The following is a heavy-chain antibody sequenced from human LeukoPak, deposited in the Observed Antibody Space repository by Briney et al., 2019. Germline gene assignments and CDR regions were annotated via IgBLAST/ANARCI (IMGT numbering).Heavy chain of an antibody. J-gene: IGHJ6*02. CDR2: IKQDGSEK. Sequence: GGSLRLSCAASGFIFGSYWMSWVRQPPGKGLEWVANIKQDGSEKYYVDSVKGRFTISRDNAKNSLYLQMNSLRAEDTAVYNCARAMDVWGQGTTVTVSS. CDR1: GFIFGSYW. CDR3: ARAMDV. V-gene: IGHV3-7*03.